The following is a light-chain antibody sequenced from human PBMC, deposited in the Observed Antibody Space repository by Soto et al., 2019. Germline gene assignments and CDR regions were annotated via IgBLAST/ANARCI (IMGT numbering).Light chain of an antibody. Sequence: DIVLTQPPDSLSVSPGERTTTNCKSSQSVLYSSNKRNYLGWYQQKPGLPPKLPIYWASTRESGVPDRFSGGGSGTDFTLTISSLQAEDVAVYYCQQYYTTPTWTFGQGTKVEIK. V-gene: IGKV4-1*01. CDR1: QSVLYSSNKRNY. J-gene: IGKJ1*01. CDR3: QQYYTTPTWT. CDR2: WAS.